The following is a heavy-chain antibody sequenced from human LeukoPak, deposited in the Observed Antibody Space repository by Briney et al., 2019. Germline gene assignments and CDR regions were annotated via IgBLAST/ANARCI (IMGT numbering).Heavy chain of an antibody. CDR2: IYITTSGPYT. Sequence: GGSLRLSCAVSGFHFITYSMNWVRRAPGKGLEWVSSIYITTSGPYTYYADSVKGRFTSSRDNAKNSLNLQMDSLRAEDTAVYCCNLNNSGTSANFYWGLGTLVTVSS. V-gene: IGHV3-21*01. D-gene: IGHD3-10*01. CDR1: GFHFITYS. CDR3: NLNNSGTSANFY. J-gene: IGHJ4*02.